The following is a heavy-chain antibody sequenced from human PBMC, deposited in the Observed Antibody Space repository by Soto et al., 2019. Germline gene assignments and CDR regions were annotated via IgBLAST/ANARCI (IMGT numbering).Heavy chain of an antibody. CDR3: ARPVGGLGDHIAY. D-gene: IGHD3-10*01. Sequence: PSETLSLTCTVSGGSISSSSYYWGWIRQPPGKGLEWIGSIYYSGSTYYNPSLKSRVTISVDTSKNQFSLKLSSVTAADTAVYYCARPVGGLGDHIAYWGQGTLVTVSS. J-gene: IGHJ4*02. CDR1: GGSISSSSYY. CDR2: IYYSGST. V-gene: IGHV4-39*01.